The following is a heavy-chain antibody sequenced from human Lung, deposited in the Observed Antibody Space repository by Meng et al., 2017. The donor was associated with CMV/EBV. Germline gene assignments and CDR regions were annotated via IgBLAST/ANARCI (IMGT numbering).Heavy chain of an antibody. CDR3: ARDSGLLPDY. J-gene: IGHJ4*02. V-gene: IGHV3-11*05. D-gene: IGHD1-26*01. CDR2: ISSTSNFI. Sequence: QVQRGGCGGGLVQPGGSVRLSCAASGFPFRDYYMSWVRQAPGKGLEWVSYISSTSNFINYADSVRGRFTISRDNARSSVYLQMNSLRAEDTAVYYCARDSGLLPDYWGQGILVTVSS. CDR1: GFPFRDYY.